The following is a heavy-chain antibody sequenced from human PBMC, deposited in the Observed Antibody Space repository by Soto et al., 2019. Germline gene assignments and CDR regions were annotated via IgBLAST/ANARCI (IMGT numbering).Heavy chain of an antibody. CDR2: ISAYNGNT. D-gene: IGHD4-17*01. CDR1: GYTFTSYG. Sequence: ASVKISCKASGYTFTSYGISWVREAPGQGLEWMGWISAYNGNTNYAQKLQGRVTMTTDTSTSTAYMELRSLRSDDTAVYYCARDSGMTPVTTNFDYWGKGTLVTVSS. CDR3: ARDSGMTPVTTNFDY. J-gene: IGHJ4*02. V-gene: IGHV1-18*04.